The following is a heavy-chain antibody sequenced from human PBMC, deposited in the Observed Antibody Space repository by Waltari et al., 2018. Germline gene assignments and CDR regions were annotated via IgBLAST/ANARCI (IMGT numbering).Heavy chain of an antibody. CDR3: TRGGASVAPVY. D-gene: IGHD6-19*01. Sequence: EVQVEESGGGLVQPGRSLRLSCTASGFTFGDYAMSWFRRAPGKGGEWVGVNRSKAYGGTAEYAASVKGRFTISRDDSKGIASLQMDSLKTDDTAVYFCTRGGASVAPVYWGQGTLVTVSS. CDR2: NRSKAYGGTA. V-gene: IGHV3-49*03. CDR1: GFTFGDYA. J-gene: IGHJ4*02.